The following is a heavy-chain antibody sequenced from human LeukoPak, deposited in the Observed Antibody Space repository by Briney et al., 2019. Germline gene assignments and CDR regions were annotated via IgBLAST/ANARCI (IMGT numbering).Heavy chain of an antibody. CDR2: ISYDGSNK. Sequence: GGSLRLPCAASGFTFSSYAMHWVRQAPGKGLEWVAVISYDGSNKYYADSVKGRFTISRDNSKNTLYLQMNSLRAEDTAVYYCARDSSGSYFDYWGQGTLVTVSS. V-gene: IGHV3-30*04. D-gene: IGHD1-26*01. CDR3: ARDSSGSYFDY. J-gene: IGHJ4*02. CDR1: GFTFSSYA.